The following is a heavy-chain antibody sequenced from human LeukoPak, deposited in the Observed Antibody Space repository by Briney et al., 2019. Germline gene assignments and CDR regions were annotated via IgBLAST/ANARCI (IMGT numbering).Heavy chain of an antibody. CDR3: GKNRYSGSLSPFDI. CDR2: ISGGGGNT. V-gene: IGHV3-23*01. D-gene: IGHD1-26*01. Sequence: GGSLRLSCAASKFAFSSYAMSWVRQAPGKGLEWVSAISGGGGNTYYADSVKGRFTISRDNSKNTLYLQMNTLRAEDTAVYYCGKNRYSGSLSPFDIWGQGTMVTVSS. CDR1: KFAFSSYA. J-gene: IGHJ3*02.